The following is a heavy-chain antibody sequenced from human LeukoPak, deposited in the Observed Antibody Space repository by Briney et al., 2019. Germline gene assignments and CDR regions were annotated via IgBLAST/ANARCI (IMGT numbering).Heavy chain of an antibody. CDR2: ISSSSSTI. J-gene: IGHJ6*02. CDR3: ARDREGVGYYGMDV. V-gene: IGHV3-48*04. CDR1: GFTFSSYS. Sequence: GGSLRLSCAASGFTFSSYSMNWVRQVPGKGLEWVSYISSSSSTIYYADSVKGRFTISRDNAKNSLYLQMNSLRAEDTAVYYCARDREGVGYYGMDVWGQGTTVTVSS.